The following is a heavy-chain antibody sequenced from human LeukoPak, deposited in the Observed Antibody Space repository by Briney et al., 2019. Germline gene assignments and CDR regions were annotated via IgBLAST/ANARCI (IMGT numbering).Heavy chain of an antibody. D-gene: IGHD3-3*01. Sequence: SETLSLTCTVSGGSISSYYWSWIRQPPGRGLEWIGYIYTSGSTNYNPSLKSRVTISVDTSKNQFYLKLSSVTAADTAVYYCARPYYDFWSGYFNYFDYWGQGTLVTVSS. CDR1: GGSISSYY. CDR3: ARPYYDFWSGYFNYFDY. CDR2: IYTSGST. J-gene: IGHJ4*02. V-gene: IGHV4-4*08.